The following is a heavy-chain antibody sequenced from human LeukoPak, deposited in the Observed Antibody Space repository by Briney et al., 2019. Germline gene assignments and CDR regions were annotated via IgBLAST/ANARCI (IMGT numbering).Heavy chain of an antibody. D-gene: IGHD4-17*01. CDR2: INTNTGNP. Sequence: GASVKVSCKASGYTFTSHVINWVRQAPGQGLEWMGWINTNTGNPTYAQGFTGRFVFSLDTSVSTAYLQISSLKAEDTAVYYCAGDYGDYAEYFQHWGQGTLVTVSS. J-gene: IGHJ1*01. CDR3: AGDYGDYAEYFQH. V-gene: IGHV7-4-1*02. CDR1: GYTFTSHV.